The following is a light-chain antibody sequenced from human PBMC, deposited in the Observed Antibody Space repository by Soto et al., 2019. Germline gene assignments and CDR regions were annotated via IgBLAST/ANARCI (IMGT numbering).Light chain of an antibody. CDR2: DNN. CDR3: VTWDNSLSAPVV. V-gene: IGLV1-51*01. CDR1: SSDIGTNY. J-gene: IGLJ2*01. Sequence: QSVLTQPPSVSAAPGQKVTISCSGGSSDIGTNYVSWYQHFPGTAPQLLIYDNNKRPSGIPDRFSGSKSGTSATLGITGLQTGDEADYYCVTWDNSLSAPVVFGGGTKLTVL.